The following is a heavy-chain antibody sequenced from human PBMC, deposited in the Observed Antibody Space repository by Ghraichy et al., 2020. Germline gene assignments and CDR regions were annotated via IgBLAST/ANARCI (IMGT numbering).Heavy chain of an antibody. CDR2: INEDGSDK. J-gene: IGHJ4*02. V-gene: IGHV3-7*03. CDR3: TRDILQVVATLYFDY. CDR1: GFTFSSYW. Sequence: GESLNISCAASGFTFSSYWMSWVRQAPGKGLEWVANINEDGSDKYYVDSVKGRFTISRDNAKGSLYLQMNSLSAEDTGVYYCTRDILQVVATLYFDYWGQGTLVTVSS. D-gene: IGHD1-26*01.